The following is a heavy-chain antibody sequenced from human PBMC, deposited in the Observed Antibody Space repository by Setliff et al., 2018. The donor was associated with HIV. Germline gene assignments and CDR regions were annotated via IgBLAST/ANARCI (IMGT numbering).Heavy chain of an antibody. V-gene: IGHV1-2*02. Sequence: AASVKVSCKASGYTFTGYYMHWVRQAPGQGLEWMGWINPKSGGTNYAQKFQGRVTMTRDTSISTAYMDLSRLRSDDTAVYYCAREGYYYGSGSSPPAFDIWGQGTMVTVSS. CDR2: INPKSGGT. D-gene: IGHD3-10*01. CDR1: GYTFTGYY. J-gene: IGHJ3*02. CDR3: AREGYYYGSGSSPPAFDI.